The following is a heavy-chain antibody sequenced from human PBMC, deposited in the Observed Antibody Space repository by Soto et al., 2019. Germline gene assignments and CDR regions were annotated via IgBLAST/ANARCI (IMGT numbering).Heavy chain of an antibody. V-gene: IGHV1-18*01. CDR3: ARDRKRFGELPTGGY. Sequence: GASVKVSCKASGYTFTSYGISWVRQAPGQGLEWMGWISAYNGNTNYAQKLQGRVTMTTDTSTSTAYMELRSLRSDDTAVYYCARDRKRFGELPTGGYWGQGTLVTVSS. CDR1: GYTFTSYG. D-gene: IGHD3-10*01. CDR2: ISAYNGNT. J-gene: IGHJ4*02.